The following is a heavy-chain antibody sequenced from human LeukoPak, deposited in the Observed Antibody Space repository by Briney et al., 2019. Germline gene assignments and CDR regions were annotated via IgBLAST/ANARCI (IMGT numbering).Heavy chain of an antibody. J-gene: IGHJ4*02. D-gene: IGHD3-3*01. V-gene: IGHV3-30-3*01. Sequence: PGRSLRLSCAASGFTFSSYAMHWVRQAPGKGLEWVAVISYDGSNKYYADSVKGRFTISRDNSKNTLYLQMNSLRAEDTAVYYCARAPPTSRGVVRCDYWGQGTLVTVSS. CDR1: GFTFSSYA. CDR3: ARAPPTSRGVVRCDY. CDR2: ISYDGSNK.